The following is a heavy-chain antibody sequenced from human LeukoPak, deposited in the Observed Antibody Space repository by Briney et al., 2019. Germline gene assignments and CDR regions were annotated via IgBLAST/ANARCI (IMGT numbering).Heavy chain of an antibody. V-gene: IGHV1-2*02. Sequence: ASVKVSCKASGYTFTGYYMHWVRQAPGQGLEWMGWINPNSGGTNYAQKFQGRVTMTRDTSTSTVYMELSSLRSEDTAVYYCARDPYSGSYGAYYYYYMDVWGKGTTVTISS. CDR2: INPNSGGT. CDR1: GYTFTGYY. J-gene: IGHJ6*03. D-gene: IGHD1-26*01. CDR3: ARDPYSGSYGAYYYYYMDV.